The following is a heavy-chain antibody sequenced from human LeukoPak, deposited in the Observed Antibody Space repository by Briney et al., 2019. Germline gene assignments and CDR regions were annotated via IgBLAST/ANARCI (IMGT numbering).Heavy chain of an antibody. Sequence: RAGGSLRLSCAASGFTFSSYEMNWVRQAPGKGLEWVSYISSSGSTIYYADSVKGRFTISRDNAKNSLYLQMNSLRAEDTALYYCAATYSGNWEFDYWGQGTLVTVSS. J-gene: IGHJ4*02. V-gene: IGHV3-48*03. CDR1: GFTFSSYE. CDR2: ISSSGSTI. D-gene: IGHD1-26*01. CDR3: AATYSGNWEFDY.